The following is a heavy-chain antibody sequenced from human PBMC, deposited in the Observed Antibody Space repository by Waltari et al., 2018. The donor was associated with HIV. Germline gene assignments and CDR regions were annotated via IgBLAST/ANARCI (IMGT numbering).Heavy chain of an antibody. J-gene: IGHJ3*02. D-gene: IGHD2-15*01. Sequence: QVQLQESGPGLVKPSQTLSLPCTVSGGSISSGGYYWSWIRQHPGKGLEWIGYIYYSGSTYYNPSLKSLVTISVDTSKNQFSLKLSSVTAADTAVYYCARDSRHGGSRIGAFDIWGQGTMVTVSS. V-gene: IGHV4-31*01. CDR1: GGSISSGGYY. CDR2: IYYSGST. CDR3: ARDSRHGGSRIGAFDI.